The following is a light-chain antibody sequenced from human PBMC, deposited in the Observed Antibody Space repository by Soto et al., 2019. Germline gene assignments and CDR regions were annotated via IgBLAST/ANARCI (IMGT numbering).Light chain of an antibody. Sequence: EIVLTQSPGTLSLSPGERATLSCRASQSISSSYLAWYQQRPGQAPRLLIFGASSRATGIPDRFSGSGSETDFTLTISRLEPEDFAVYYCQQYGSSPVTFGQGTRLEIK. J-gene: IGKJ5*01. CDR2: GAS. V-gene: IGKV3-20*01. CDR3: QQYGSSPVT. CDR1: QSISSSY.